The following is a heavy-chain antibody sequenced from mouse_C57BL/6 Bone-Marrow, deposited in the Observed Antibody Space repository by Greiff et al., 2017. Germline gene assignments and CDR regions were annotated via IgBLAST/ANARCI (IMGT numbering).Heavy chain of an antibody. D-gene: IGHD2-3*01. CDR3: ARDGYYVPWYFDV. V-gene: IGHV1-18*01. CDR2: INPNNGGT. CDR1: GYTFTDYN. J-gene: IGHJ1*03. Sequence: EVQLQQSGPELVKPGASVKIPCKASGYTFTDYNMDWVKQSHGKSLEWIGDINPNNGGTIYNQKFKGKATLTVDKSSSTAYMQLSSLTSEDSAVYYCARDGYYVPWYFDVWGTGTTVTVSS.